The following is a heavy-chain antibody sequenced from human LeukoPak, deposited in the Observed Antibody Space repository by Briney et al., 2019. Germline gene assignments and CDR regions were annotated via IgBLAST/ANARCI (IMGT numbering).Heavy chain of an antibody. CDR3: AGSGSYYYFEY. CDR1: GGSITQTNY. CDR2: VNLQGGT. Sequence: PSETLSLTCDVSGGSITQTNYWTWVRQPPGKGLEWIGEVNLQGGTNYNPSLLRRVTISVDTSKNQFSLKLNSVTAADTAVYYCAGSGSYYYFEYWGQGALVTVSS. D-gene: IGHD1-26*01. V-gene: IGHV4-4*02. J-gene: IGHJ4*02.